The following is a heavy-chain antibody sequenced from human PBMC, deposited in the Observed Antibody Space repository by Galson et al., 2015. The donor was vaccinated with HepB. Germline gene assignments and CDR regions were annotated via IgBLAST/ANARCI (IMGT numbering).Heavy chain of an antibody. Sequence: SLRLSCAASGFAFDSHAMSWVRQTPGKGLECVAVIHSSDDTHYADSVKGRFVISRQTSQNTVYLQMNSLRLEDTAVYSCARRYNWNDGFHPWGRGTRVTVSS. CDR3: ARRYNWNDGFHP. CDR1: GFAFDSHA. CDR2: IHSSDDT. D-gene: IGHD1-1*01. V-gene: IGHV3-53*04. J-gene: IGHJ5*02.